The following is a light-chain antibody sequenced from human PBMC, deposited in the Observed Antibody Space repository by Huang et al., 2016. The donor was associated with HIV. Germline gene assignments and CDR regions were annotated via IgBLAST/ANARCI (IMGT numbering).Light chain of an antibody. J-gene: IGKJ4*01. CDR2: GAS. V-gene: IGKV3-20*01. Sequence: EVVLTQSPGTLSLSPGERATLSCRASQSVSNTDSAWYHQKPGQAPRLLIYGASSRATGTPDRFSGSGSGTDFTLTISRLEPEDFAVYSCQHYGSSRPTFGGGTKVEIK. CDR1: QSVSNTD. CDR3: QHYGSSRPT.